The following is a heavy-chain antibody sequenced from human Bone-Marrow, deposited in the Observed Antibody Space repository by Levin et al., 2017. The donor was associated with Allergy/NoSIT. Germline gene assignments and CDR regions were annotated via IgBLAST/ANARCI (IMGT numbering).Heavy chain of an antibody. CDR2: IAGGGFSK. D-gene: IGHD3-16*02. CDR1: GFTFSNYV. V-gene: IGHV3-23*01. Sequence: PGESLKISCAASGFTFSNYVMTWVRQAPGKGLEWVSSIAGGGFSKYHSDSVRGRFTISRDNAKKTVFLQLNSLSPEDTAVYYCAIIYYDFVWGTFRPPAGYIAVDVWGQGTTVTVSS. CDR3: AIIYYDFVWGTFRPPAGYIAVDV. J-gene: IGHJ6*02.